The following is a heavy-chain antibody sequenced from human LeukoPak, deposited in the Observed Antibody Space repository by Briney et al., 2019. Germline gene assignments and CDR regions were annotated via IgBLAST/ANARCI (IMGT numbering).Heavy chain of an antibody. V-gene: IGHV4-34*01. CDR3: ARQKTGTTRNGVVPAPYFNY. Sequence: SETLSLTCAVYGGSFSGYYWSWIRQPPGKGLEWIGEINHSGSTNYNPSLKSRVTISVDTSKNQFSLKLSSVTAADTAVYYCARQKTGTTRNGVVPAPYFNYWGQGTLVTVSS. CDR1: GGSFSGYY. J-gene: IGHJ4*02. CDR2: INHSGST. D-gene: IGHD2-2*01.